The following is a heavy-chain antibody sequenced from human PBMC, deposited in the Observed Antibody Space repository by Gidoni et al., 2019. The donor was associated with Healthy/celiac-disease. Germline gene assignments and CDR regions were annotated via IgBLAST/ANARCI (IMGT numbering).Heavy chain of an antibody. D-gene: IGHD1-1*01. CDR3: AREGINWNDGGPLDY. Sequence: EVQLVESGGCLVKPGGSLRLSCAASGFTFSSYSINWVRQAPGKGLEWVSSISSSSSYIYYADSVKGRFTISRDNAKNSLYLQMNSLRAEDTAVYYCAREGINWNDGGPLDYWGQGTLVTVSS. CDR1: GFTFSSYS. V-gene: IGHV3-21*01. J-gene: IGHJ4*02. CDR2: ISSSSSYI.